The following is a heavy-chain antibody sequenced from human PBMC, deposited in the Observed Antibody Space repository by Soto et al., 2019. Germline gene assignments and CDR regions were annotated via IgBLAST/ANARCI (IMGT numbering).Heavy chain of an antibody. Sequence: SLRLSCAASGFTFSSYSMNWVRQAPGKGLEWVSYISSSSSTIYYADSVRGRFTISRDNAKNSLYLHMNSLRAEDTAIYYCAKDYPVRGAPRVNQITFYDYWGQGTLVTVSS. CDR2: ISSSSSTI. J-gene: IGHJ4*02. V-gene: IGHV3-48*01. CDR1: GFTFSSYS. CDR3: AKDYPVRGAPRVNQITFYDY. D-gene: IGHD3-10*01.